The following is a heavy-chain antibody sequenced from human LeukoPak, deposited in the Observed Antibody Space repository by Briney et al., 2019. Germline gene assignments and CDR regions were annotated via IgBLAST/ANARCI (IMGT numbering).Heavy chain of an antibody. CDR1: GLSFNNYG. CDR2: IRYDGSNK. J-gene: IGHJ4*02. Sequence: GGSLRLSCAASGLSFNNYGMHWVRQAPGKGLEWVAFIRYDGSNKYYADSVKGRFTISRDNSKNTLYLQMNSLRAEDTAVYYCAKVEISYWGQGTLVTVSS. V-gene: IGHV3-30*02. D-gene: IGHD3-3*01. CDR3: AKVEISY.